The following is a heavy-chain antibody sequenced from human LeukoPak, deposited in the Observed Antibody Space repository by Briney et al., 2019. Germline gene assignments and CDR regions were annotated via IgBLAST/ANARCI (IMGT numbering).Heavy chain of an antibody. CDR2: IYHSGST. J-gene: IGHJ3*02. CDR1: GGSISSSNW. Sequence: SETLSLTCAVSGGSISSSNWWSWVRQPPGKGLEWIGEIYHSGSTNYNPSLKSRVTISVDKSKNQFSLKLSPVTAADTAVYYCAREPGYSSELEDAFDIWGQGTMVTVSS. V-gene: IGHV4-4*02. CDR3: AREPGYSSELEDAFDI. D-gene: IGHD5-18*01.